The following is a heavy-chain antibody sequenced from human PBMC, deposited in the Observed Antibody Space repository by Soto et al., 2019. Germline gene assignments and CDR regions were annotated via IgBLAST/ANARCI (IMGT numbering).Heavy chain of an antibody. CDR1: GGSINSGYYS. Sequence: SETLSLTCVLSGGSINSGYYSWSWIRQPPGKGLEWIGNIYQSGSAFYNPSLKSRVSMSVDRSKTHFSLKLTSVTAADMAVYYCTRSHDYGMDVWGQGTTVTVSS. CDR2: IYQSGSA. CDR3: TRSHDYGMDV. V-gene: IGHV4-30-2*01. J-gene: IGHJ6*02.